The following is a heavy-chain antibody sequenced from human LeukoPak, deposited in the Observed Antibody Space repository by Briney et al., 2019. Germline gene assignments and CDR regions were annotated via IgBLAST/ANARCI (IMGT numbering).Heavy chain of an antibody. J-gene: IGHJ4*02. CDR3: ARGRIAAAGPALDY. CDR2: INAGNGNT. V-gene: IGHV1-3*01. D-gene: IGHD6-13*01. CDR1: GYTFTSYA. Sequence: ASVKVSCKASGYTFTSYAMHWVRQAPGQRLEWMGWINAGNGNTKYSQKFQGRVTITRDTSASTAYMELSSLRSEDTAVYYCARGRIAAAGPALDYWGQGTLVTVSS.